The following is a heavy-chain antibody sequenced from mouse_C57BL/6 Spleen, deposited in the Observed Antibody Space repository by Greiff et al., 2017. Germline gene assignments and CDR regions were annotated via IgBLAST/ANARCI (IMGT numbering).Heavy chain of an antibody. V-gene: IGHV3-1*01. CDR3: ARDERSYDGYYGWYFDG. CDR1: GYSITSGYD. Sequence: EVKLVESGPGMVKPSQSLSLTCTVTGYSITSGYDWHWIRHFPGNKLEWMGYISYSGSTNYNPSLQSRISITHDTSKNHFFLKLDCVITEDTATYYCARDERSYDGYYGWYFDGWGTGTTVTVSS. J-gene: IGHJ1*03. D-gene: IGHD2-3*01. CDR2: ISYSGST.